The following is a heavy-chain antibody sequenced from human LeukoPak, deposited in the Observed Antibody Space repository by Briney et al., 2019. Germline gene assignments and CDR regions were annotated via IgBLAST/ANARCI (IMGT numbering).Heavy chain of an antibody. CDR1: GGSMSSYY. V-gene: IGHV4-59*08. D-gene: IGHD5-24*01. Sequence: PSETLSLACTVSGGSMSSYYWSWIRQPPGKGLEWIGYIYYSGSTKYNPSLKSRVTISVDTSKNQFSLKLSSVTAADTAVYYCARGARAGYNLEPFDYWGQGTLVTVSS. J-gene: IGHJ4*02. CDR2: IYYSGST. CDR3: ARGARAGYNLEPFDY.